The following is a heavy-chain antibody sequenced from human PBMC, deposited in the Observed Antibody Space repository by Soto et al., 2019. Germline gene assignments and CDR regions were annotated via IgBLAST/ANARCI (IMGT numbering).Heavy chain of an antibody. CDR2: IIPIFGTA. CDR1: GGTFSSYA. J-gene: IGHJ4*02. CDR3: ARRALGDLTTVAPYDY. V-gene: IGHV1-69*01. D-gene: IGHD4-17*01. Sequence: QVQLVQSGDEVTKPGSSVKVSCKASGGTFSSYAISWVRQAPGQGLEWLGGIIPIFGTANYAQKFQGRVTITAEESTSTAYMELSSLRSEDTAVYYCARRALGDLTTVAPYDYWGQGTLVIVSS.